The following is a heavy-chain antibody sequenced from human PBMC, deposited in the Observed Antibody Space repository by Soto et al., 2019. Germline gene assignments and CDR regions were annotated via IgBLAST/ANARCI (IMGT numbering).Heavy chain of an antibody. CDR3: ARGLGSYQYYDILTYFDY. V-gene: IGHV4-31*03. CDR1: GGSISSGGYY. Sequence: SETLSLTCTVSGGSISSGGYYWSCIRQHPGKGLEWIGYIYYSGSTYYNPSLKSRVTISVDTSKNQFSLKLSSVTAADTAVYYCARGLGSYQYYDILTYFDYWGQGTLVTVSS. J-gene: IGHJ4*02. D-gene: IGHD3-9*01. CDR2: IYYSGST.